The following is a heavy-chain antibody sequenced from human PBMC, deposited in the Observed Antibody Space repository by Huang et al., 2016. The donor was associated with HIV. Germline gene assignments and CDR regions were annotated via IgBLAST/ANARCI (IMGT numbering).Heavy chain of an antibody. CDR3: ADSPGGGDYFDY. Sequence: QITLKESGPTLVKPTQTLTLTCTFSGFSLSTSGVGVAWIRQPPGKALEWLALIYWDDDKRYRTSLKSRLTITKDTSKNQVVLTMTNMDAVDTATYYCADSPGGGDYFDYWGQGTLFTVSS. V-gene: IGHV2-5*02. CDR2: IYWDDDK. D-gene: IGHD2-8*02. J-gene: IGHJ4*02. CDR1: GFSLSTSGVG.